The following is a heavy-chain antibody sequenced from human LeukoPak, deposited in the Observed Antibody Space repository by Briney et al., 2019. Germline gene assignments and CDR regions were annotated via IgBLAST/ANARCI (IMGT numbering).Heavy chain of an antibody. D-gene: IGHD3-16*01. CDR2: INPNSGGT. V-gene: IGHV1-2*04. J-gene: IGHJ6*02. Sequence: ASVKVSCKASGYTFTGYYMHWVRRAPGQGLEWMGWINPNSGGTNYAQKFQGWVTMTRDTSISTAYMELSRLRSDDTAVYYCARVLMPSYGMDVWGQGTTVTVSS. CDR3: ARVLMPSYGMDV. CDR1: GYTFTGYY.